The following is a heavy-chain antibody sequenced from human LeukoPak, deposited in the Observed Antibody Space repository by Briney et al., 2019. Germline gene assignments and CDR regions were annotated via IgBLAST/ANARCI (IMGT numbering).Heavy chain of an antibody. J-gene: IGHJ4*02. CDR1: GGTFSSYA. CDR3: ARGTAAADY. Sequence: ASVKVSCKASGGTFSSYAISWVRQAPGQGLEWMGRIIPILGIANYAQKFQGRVTMTRNTSISTAYMELSSLRSEDTAVYYCARGTAAADYWGQGTLVTVSS. D-gene: IGHD6-13*01. V-gene: IGHV1-69*04. CDR2: IIPILGIA.